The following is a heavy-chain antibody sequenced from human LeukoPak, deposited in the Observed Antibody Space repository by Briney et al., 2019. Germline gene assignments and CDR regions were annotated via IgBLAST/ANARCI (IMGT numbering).Heavy chain of an antibody. CDR1: GGTFSSYA. D-gene: IGHD3-22*01. CDR2: INPNSGGT. CDR3: ARDLDYYDSSGYLLEFDY. J-gene: IGHJ4*02. V-gene: IGHV1-2*02. Sequence: GSSVKVSCKASGGTFSSYAISWVRQAPGQGLEWMGWINPNSGGTNYAQKFQGRVTMTRDTSISTAYMELSRLRSDDTAVYYCARDLDYYDSSGYLLEFDYWGQGTLVTVSS.